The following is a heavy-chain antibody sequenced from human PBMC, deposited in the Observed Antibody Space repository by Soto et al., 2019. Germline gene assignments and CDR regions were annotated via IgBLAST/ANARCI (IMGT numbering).Heavy chain of an antibody. CDR2: IWYDGSNK. CDR1: GFTFSSYG. J-gene: IGHJ4*02. Sequence: QVQLVESGGGVVQPGRSLRLSCAASGFTFSSYGMHWVRQAPGKGLEWVAVIWYDGSNKYYADSVKGRFTISRDNSKNTLYLQMNSLRAEDTAVYYCARDLRSYSSGWYCLDYWGQGTLVTVSS. D-gene: IGHD6-19*01. V-gene: IGHV3-33*01. CDR3: ARDLRSYSSGWYCLDY.